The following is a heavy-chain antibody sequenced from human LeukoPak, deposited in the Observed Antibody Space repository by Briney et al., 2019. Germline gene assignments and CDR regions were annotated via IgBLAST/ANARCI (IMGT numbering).Heavy chain of an antibody. CDR1: GGSISSYY. Sequence: SETLSPTCTVSGGSISSYYWSWIRQPPGKGLEWIGYIYYSGSTNYNPSLKSRVTISVDTSKNQFSLKLSSVTAADTAVYYCARSTSHSAPFDYWGQGTLVTVSS. CDR3: ARSTSHSAPFDY. CDR2: IYYSGST. V-gene: IGHV4-59*01. D-gene: IGHD2-21*01. J-gene: IGHJ4*02.